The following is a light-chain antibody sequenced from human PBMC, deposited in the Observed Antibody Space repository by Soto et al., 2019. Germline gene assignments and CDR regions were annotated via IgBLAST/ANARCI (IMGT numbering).Light chain of an antibody. Sequence: DIQMAQSPSTLSASVGDRVTITCRASKSISSWLSRYQQKPGKAPKLLIYDASSLESGVPSRFSGSWSGTDFTLTINRLEPEDFALYYCQQYGSSPPTFGQGTKVDIK. V-gene: IGKV1-5*01. J-gene: IGKJ1*01. CDR3: QQYGSSPPT. CDR1: KSISSW. CDR2: DAS.